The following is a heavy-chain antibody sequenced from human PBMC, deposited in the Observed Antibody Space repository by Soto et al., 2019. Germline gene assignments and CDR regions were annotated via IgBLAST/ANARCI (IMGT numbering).Heavy chain of an antibody. CDR2: IKSKTDGGTT. CDR1: GFTFSNAW. J-gene: IGHJ4*02. D-gene: IGHD6-19*01. V-gene: IGHV3-15*01. CDR3: TTDPGYSSGWFDY. Sequence: SCAASGFTFSNAWMSWVRQAPGKGLEWVGRIKSKTDGGTTDYAAPVKGRFTISRDDSKNTLYLQMNSLKTEDTAVYYCTTDPGYSSGWFDYWGQGTLVTVSS.